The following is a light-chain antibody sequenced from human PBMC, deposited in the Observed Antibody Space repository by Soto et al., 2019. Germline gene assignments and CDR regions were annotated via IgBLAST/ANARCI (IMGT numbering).Light chain of an antibody. CDR3: QQSYSPPPYT. CDR2: AAS. Sequence: DIQMTQSPSSLSASVGDRVTITCRASQSISRYLNWYKQKPGKAPKLLIYAASSLQSGVPSRFSGGGAGTDFTLPISSLQPEDFATYYCQQSYSPPPYTFGQGTKLEIK. J-gene: IGKJ2*01. V-gene: IGKV1-39*01. CDR1: QSISRY.